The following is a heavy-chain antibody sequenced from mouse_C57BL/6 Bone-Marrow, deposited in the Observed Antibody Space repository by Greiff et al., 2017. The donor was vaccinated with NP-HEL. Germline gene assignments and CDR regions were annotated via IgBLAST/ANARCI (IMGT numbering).Heavy chain of an antibody. D-gene: IGHD2-14*01. CDR3: ARGVPFAY. V-gene: IGHV1-42*01. Sequence: VQLQQSGPELVKPGASVKISCKASGYSFTGYYMNWVKQSPEKSLEWIGEINPSTGGTTYNKKFKAKATLTVDKYSSTAYMQLKSLTSEDSAVYYCARGVPFAYWGQGTLVTVSA. J-gene: IGHJ3*01. CDR2: INPSTGGT. CDR1: GYSFTGYY.